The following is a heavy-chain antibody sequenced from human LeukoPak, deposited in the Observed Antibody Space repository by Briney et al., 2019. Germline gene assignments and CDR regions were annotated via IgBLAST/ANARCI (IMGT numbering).Heavy chain of an antibody. CDR1: GFTLSSCA. J-gene: IGHJ6*04. D-gene: IGHD3-10*02. CDR2: ISGNGHA. Sequence: PGGSLRLSCAASGFTLSSCAMNWVRQAPGKGLEWVSAISGNGHAYYADSVKGRFTISRDNSKNTLYLQMNSLRAEDTAVYYCAELGITMIGGVWGKGTTVTISS. CDR3: AELGITMIGGV. V-gene: IGHV3-23*01.